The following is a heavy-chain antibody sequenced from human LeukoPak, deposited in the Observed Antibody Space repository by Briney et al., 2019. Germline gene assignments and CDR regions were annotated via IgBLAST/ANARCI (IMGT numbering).Heavy chain of an antibody. CDR1: GFTFSSYW. CDR2: ITSDGSST. CDR3: SRGVGATDN. V-gene: IGHV3-74*01. J-gene: IGHJ4*02. D-gene: IGHD1-26*01. Sequence: GGSLRPSCTASGFTFSSYWMHWVRQAPGEGLEWVSRITSDGSSTSHADSVKGRFTTSRDNAKNTLYLQMNSLRAEDTAVYYCSRGVGATDNWGQGTLVTVSS.